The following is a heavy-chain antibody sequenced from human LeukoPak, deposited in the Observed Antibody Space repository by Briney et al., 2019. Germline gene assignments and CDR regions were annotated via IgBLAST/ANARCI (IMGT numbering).Heavy chain of an antibody. CDR1: GFTFSSYS. V-gene: IGHV3-48*04. CDR3: ARGFAAAGYYFDY. J-gene: IGHJ4*02. Sequence: GGSLRLSCAASGFTFSSYSMNWVRQAPGKGLEWVSYISSSSSTIYYADSVKGRFTISRDNAKNSLYLQMNSLRAEDTAVYYCARGFAAAGYYFDYWGQGTLVTVSS. D-gene: IGHD6-13*01. CDR2: ISSSSSTI.